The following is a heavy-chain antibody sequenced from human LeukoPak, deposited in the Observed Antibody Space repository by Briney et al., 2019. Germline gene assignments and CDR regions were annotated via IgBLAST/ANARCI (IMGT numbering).Heavy chain of an antibody. CDR2: ISAYNGNT. CDR1: GYTFTSYG. Sequence: ASVKVSCKASGYTFTSYGISWVRQAPGQGLEWVGWISAYNGNTNYAQKLQGRVTMTTDTSTSTAYMELRSLRSDDTAVYYCARDLYYDSAVGYWGQGTLVTVSS. J-gene: IGHJ4*02. D-gene: IGHD3-22*01. V-gene: IGHV1-18*01. CDR3: ARDLYYDSAVGY.